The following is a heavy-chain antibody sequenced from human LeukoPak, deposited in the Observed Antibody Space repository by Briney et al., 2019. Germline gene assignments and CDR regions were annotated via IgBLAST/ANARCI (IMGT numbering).Heavy chain of an antibody. CDR2: IRGDGSMT. CDR3: ARENLAAAADY. V-gene: IGHV3-74*01. J-gene: IGHJ4*02. Sequence: PGGSLRLSCAGSEFTFSAYWMHWVRQAPGKGLVWVSRIRGDGSMTNYADSVKGRFTISRDNAKNTLYLQMNSLRLEDTAVYYCARENLAAAADYWGQGTVVTVSP. CDR1: EFTFSAYW. D-gene: IGHD6-25*01.